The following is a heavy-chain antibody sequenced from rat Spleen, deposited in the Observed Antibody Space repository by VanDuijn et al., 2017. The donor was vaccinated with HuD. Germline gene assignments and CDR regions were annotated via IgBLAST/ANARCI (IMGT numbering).Heavy chain of an antibody. V-gene: IGHV2-13*01. CDR3: ARHPYYEYSHYWYFDF. Sequence: QVQLKESGPGLVQPSQTLSLTCTVSGFSLSNYGLIWVRQPPGKGLEWMGVIWGNGNANYNSLLKSRLSISRDTSKSQVYLEMTSLQTEDTATYYCARHPYYEYSHYWYFDFWGPGTMVTVSA. D-gene: IGHD1-9*01. CDR2: IWGNGNA. CDR1: GFSLSNYG. J-gene: IGHJ1*01.